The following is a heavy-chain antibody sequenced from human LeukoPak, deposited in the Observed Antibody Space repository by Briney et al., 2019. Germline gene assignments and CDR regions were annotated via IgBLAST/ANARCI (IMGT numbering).Heavy chain of an antibody. CDR1: GYTFTGNY. D-gene: IGHD5-24*01. J-gene: IGHJ4*02. V-gene: IGHV1-2*02. CDR3: ATAEEMATIRY. Sequence: ASLKVSCKASGYTFTGNYMHWVRQAPGQGLEWMGWINPNSGGTNYAQKFQGRVTMTSDTSTSTAYMELSSLRSEDTAVYYCATAEEMATIRYWGQGTLVTVSS. CDR2: INPNSGGT.